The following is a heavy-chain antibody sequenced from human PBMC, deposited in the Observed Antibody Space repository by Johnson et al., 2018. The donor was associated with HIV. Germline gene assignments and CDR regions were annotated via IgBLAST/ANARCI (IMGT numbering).Heavy chain of an antibody. CDR2: ISWDGGTI. D-gene: IGHD3-10*01. Sequence: VQLVESGGVVVQPGGSLRLSCAASGFTFDDYTMHWVRQAPGKGLEWVSLISWDGGTIYYADSVKGRFSISRDNAKNSVYLQMNSLEAEDTAVYYCARAPEVRGVDAFDVWGQGTVVTVSS. V-gene: IGHV3-43*01. CDR1: GFTFDDYT. J-gene: IGHJ3*01. CDR3: ARAPEVRGVDAFDV.